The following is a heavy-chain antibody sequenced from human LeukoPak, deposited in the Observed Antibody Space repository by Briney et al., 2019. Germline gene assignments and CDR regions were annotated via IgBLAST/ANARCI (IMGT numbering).Heavy chain of an antibody. D-gene: IGHD3-10*01. V-gene: IGHV6-1*01. CDR1: GDSVSSNSAA. CDR3: ARGVLTMVRGVISYYYYMDV. Sequence: SQTLSLTCAISGDSVSSNSAAWNWIRQSPSRGLEWLGRTYYRSKWYNDYAVSVKSRITINPDTSKNQSSLQLNSVTPEDTAVYYCARGVLTMVRGVISYYYYMDVWGKGTTVTISS. J-gene: IGHJ6*03. CDR2: TYYRSKWYN.